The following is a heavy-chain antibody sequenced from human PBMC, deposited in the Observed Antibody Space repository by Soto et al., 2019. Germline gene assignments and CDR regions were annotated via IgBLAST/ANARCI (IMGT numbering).Heavy chain of an antibody. Sequence: PSETLSLTCTVTGGSISSSGYYWGWIRQPPGKGQEWIGSIYYSGSTHYNPSLKSRVTIAADTSKSQFSLKLSSVTAADTAVYYCARHVYDFWSGQGYYYYYMDVWGKGTTVTVSS. CDR2: IYYSGST. CDR3: ARHVYDFWSGQGYYYYYMDV. J-gene: IGHJ6*03. CDR1: GGSISSSGYY. V-gene: IGHV4-39*01. D-gene: IGHD3-3*01.